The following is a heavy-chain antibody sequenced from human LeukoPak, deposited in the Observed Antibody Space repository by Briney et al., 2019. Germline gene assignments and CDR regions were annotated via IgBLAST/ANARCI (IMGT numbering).Heavy chain of an antibody. D-gene: IGHD1-1*01. CDR3: ARGTTGTTDYYYGKDV. CDR2: INHSGST. J-gene: IGHJ6*04. V-gene: IGHV4-34*01. Sequence: SETLCLTCAVYGGSFSGYYWSWIRQPPGKGLEWIGEINHSGSTNYNPSLKSRVTISVDTSKNQFSLKLSSVTAADTAVYYCARGTTGTTDYYYGKDVWGKGTTVTVSS. CDR1: GGSFSGYY.